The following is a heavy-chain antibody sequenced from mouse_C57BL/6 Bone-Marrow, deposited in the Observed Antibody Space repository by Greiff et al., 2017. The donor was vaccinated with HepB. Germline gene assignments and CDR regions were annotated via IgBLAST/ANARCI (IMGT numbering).Heavy chain of an antibody. CDR2: IYPGDGDT. D-gene: IGHD2-4*01. V-gene: IGHV1-82*01. CDR3: ARVRLRRAMDY. J-gene: IGHJ4*01. Sequence: QVHVKQSGPELVKPGASVKISCKASGYAFSSSWMNWVKQRPGKGLEGIGRIYPGDGDTNYNGKFKGKATLTADKSSSTAYMQLSSLTSEESAVYFGARVRLRRAMDYWGQGTSVTVSS. CDR1: GYAFSSSW.